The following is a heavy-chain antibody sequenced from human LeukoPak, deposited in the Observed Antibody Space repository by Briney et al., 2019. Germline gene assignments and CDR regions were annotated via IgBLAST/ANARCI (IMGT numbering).Heavy chain of an antibody. Sequence: KPSETLSLTCTVSGVSISSYYWSWIRQPPGKGLEWIGYIYYSGSTNYNPSLKSRVTISVDTSKNQFSLKLSSVTAADTAVYYCATLAAAGDFDYWGQGTLVTVSS. D-gene: IGHD6-13*01. CDR3: ATLAAAGDFDY. V-gene: IGHV4-59*08. J-gene: IGHJ4*02. CDR2: IYYSGST. CDR1: GVSISSYY.